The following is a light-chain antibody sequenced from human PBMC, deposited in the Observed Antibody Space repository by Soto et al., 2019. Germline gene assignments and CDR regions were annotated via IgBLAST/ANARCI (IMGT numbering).Light chain of an antibody. Sequence: EIVLTQSPGTLSLSPGERATLSCRASQSVSSSYLAWYQQKPGQAPRLLIYGASSRATGIPDRFSGSGSGTDFTLTIRRLEPEDFAVYYCQQYGSSPPGTFGQGTTGDIK. V-gene: IGKV3-20*01. J-gene: IGKJ1*01. CDR3: QQYGSSPPGT. CDR2: GAS. CDR1: QSVSSSY.